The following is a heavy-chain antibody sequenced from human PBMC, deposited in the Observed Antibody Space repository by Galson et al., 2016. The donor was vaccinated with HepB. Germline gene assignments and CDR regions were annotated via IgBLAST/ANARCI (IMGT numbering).Heavy chain of an antibody. J-gene: IGHJ3*02. V-gene: IGHV3-23*01. D-gene: IGHD3-22*01. CDR1: GFTFSSYN. Sequence: SLRLSCAASGFTFSSYNMRWVRQAPGKGLEWVSSITDTGGSTYYADSVKGRFSISRDNSKNTLYLQMNSLRAEDPAVYYCAKAYYQGAHGFDIWGQGTMVTVSS. CDR2: ITDTGGST. CDR3: AKAYYQGAHGFDI.